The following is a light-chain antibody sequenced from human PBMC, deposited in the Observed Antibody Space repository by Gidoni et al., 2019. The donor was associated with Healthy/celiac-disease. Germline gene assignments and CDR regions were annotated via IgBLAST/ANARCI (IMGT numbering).Light chain of an antibody. CDR2: AAS. CDR1: QSISSY. CDR3: RQSYSTPPWT. Sequence: DIQMNQSPSSLSASVGDRVTITCRASQSISSYLNWYQQKPGKAPKLLIYAASSLQSGVPSRFSGSGSGTDFTLTISSLQPEDFATYYCRQSYSTPPWTFGQXTKVEIK. J-gene: IGKJ1*01. V-gene: IGKV1-39*01.